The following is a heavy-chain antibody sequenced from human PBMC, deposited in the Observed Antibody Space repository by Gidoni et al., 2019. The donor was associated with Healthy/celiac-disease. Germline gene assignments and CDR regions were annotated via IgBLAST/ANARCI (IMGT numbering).Heavy chain of an antibody. Sequence: QVQLVDSGGGVVKPGRSLRLSCEASGFPFRSYGMHWVRQAPGKGLEWVAVIWYDGSNKYYADSVKGRFTISRDNSKNTLYLQMNSLRAEDTAVYYCASGDSSGYYYGAFDIWGQGTMVTVSS. J-gene: IGHJ3*02. CDR2: IWYDGSNK. D-gene: IGHD3-22*01. CDR1: GFPFRSYG. V-gene: IGHV3-33*01. CDR3: ASGDSSGYYYGAFDI.